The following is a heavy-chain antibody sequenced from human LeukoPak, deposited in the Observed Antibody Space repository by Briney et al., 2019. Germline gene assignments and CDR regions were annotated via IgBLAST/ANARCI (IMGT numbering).Heavy chain of an antibody. Sequence: GASVSVSYKASGYTFTIYGISWVRQAPGQGREWVGWISAYNGNTNYSQKLQGRVTMTTDTSTSTAYMELRSLRSDDTAVYYCARVSRGIQLWTYYYYGMDVGGQGTTVTVSS. CDR3: ARVSRGIQLWTYYYYGMDV. J-gene: IGHJ6*02. CDR1: GYTFTIYG. V-gene: IGHV1-18*01. D-gene: IGHD5-18*01. CDR2: ISAYNGNT.